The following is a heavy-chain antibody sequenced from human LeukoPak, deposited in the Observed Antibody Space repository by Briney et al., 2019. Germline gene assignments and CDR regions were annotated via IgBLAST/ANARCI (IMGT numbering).Heavy chain of an antibody. CDR1: GDSVSSNSAA. Sequence: SQTLSLTCAISGDSVSSNSAAWNWIRQSPSRGLEWLGRTYYRSKWYNDYAVSVKSRITINPDTSKNQFSLQLNSVTPEDTAVYYCARGGGITIFGVVIMRAFDIWGQGTMVTVSS. D-gene: IGHD3-3*01. J-gene: IGHJ3*02. CDR2: TYYRSKWYN. CDR3: ARGGGITIFGVVIMRAFDI. V-gene: IGHV6-1*01.